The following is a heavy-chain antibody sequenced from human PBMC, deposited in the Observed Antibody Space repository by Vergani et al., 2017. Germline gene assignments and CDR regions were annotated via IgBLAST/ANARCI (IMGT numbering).Heavy chain of an antibody. CDR1: GYTLSGYY. Sequence: QVQLVQSGAEVKKPGASVKVSCKASGYTLSGYYVHWVRQAPGQGLEWMGRIIPILGIANYAQKFQGRVTITADKSTSTAYMERSSLRSADTAVYYCARHEGAAAAPGRRRLDDWGQGTLVTVSS. J-gene: IGHJ4*02. CDR2: IIPILGIA. CDR3: ARHEGAAAAPGRRRLDD. D-gene: IGHD6-25*01. V-gene: IGHV1-69*09.